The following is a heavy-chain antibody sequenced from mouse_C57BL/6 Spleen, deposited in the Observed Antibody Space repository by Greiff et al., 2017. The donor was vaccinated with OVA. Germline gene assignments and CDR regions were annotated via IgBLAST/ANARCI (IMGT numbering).Heavy chain of an antibody. J-gene: IGHJ4*01. Sequence: EVQRVESGGGLVQPGGSLSLSCAASGFTFTDYYMSWVRQPPGKALEWLGFIRNKANGYTTAYSASVKGRFTISRDNSHSILYLQMNALRAEDSATYYCARYIPYSNNAMDYWGQGTSVTVSS. CDR1: GFTFTDYY. CDR3: ARYIPYSNNAMDY. D-gene: IGHD2-5*01. V-gene: IGHV7-3*01. CDR2: IRNKANGYTT.